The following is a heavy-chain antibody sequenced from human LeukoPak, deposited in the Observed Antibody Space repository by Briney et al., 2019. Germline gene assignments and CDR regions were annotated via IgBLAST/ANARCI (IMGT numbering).Heavy chain of an antibody. Sequence: PGGSLRLSCAASGFTFRSFWMSWVRQAPGKGLEWVSYISSSGSTIYYADSVKGRFTISRDNAKNSLYLQMNSLRAEDTAVYYCARVDRGWSIIDYMDVWGKGTTVTVSS. CDR2: ISSSGSTI. D-gene: IGHD3-10*01. V-gene: IGHV3-48*04. J-gene: IGHJ6*03. CDR3: ARVDRGWSIIDYMDV. CDR1: GFTFRSFW.